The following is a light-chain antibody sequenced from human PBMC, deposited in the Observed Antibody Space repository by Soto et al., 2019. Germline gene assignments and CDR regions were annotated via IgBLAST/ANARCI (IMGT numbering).Light chain of an antibody. V-gene: IGKV2-30*02. CDR2: KVS. J-gene: IGKJ5*01. CDR3: MQGTHWPIT. CDR1: QSLVHSDGIAY. Sequence: EVVMTQSPATLSVSPGERATLSCRSNQSLVHSDGIAYFSWFQQRPGRSPRRLIYKVSNRDSGVPARFSGSGSGTDFALKISRVEAEDVGVYYCMQGTHWPITFGQGTRLEIK.